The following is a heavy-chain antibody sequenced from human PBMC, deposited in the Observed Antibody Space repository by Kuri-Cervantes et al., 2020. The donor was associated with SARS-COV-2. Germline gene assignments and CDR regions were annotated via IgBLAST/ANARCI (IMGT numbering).Heavy chain of an antibody. J-gene: IGHJ4*02. Sequence: GESLKISCAASGFTFSSYGMHWVRQAPGKGLEWVSSISSSSSYIYYADSVKGRFTISSDNAKNSLYLQMNSLRAEDTVVYYCARELGGGSVWGQGTLVTVSS. D-gene: IGHD2-15*01. CDR1: GFTFSSYG. CDR3: ARELGGGSV. V-gene: IGHV3-21*01. CDR2: ISSSSSYI.